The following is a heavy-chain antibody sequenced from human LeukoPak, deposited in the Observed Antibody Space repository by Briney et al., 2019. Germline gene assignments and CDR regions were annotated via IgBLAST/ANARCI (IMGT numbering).Heavy chain of an antibody. V-gene: IGHV3-23*01. CDR1: GFTFSSYA. J-gene: IGHJ3*02. CDR2: ISGSGGST. CDR3: AKDYLGYYDSSGYYYNAFDI. Sequence: GGSLRLSCAASGFTFSSYAMSWVRQAPGKGLEWVSAISGSGGSTYYADSVKGRFTISRDNSKNTLYLQMNSLRAEDTAVYYCAKDYLGYYDSSGYYYNAFDIWGQGTMVTVSS. D-gene: IGHD3-22*01.